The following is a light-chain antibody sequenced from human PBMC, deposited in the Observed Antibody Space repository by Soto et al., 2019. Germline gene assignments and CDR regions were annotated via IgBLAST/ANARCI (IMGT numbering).Light chain of an antibody. V-gene: IGLV2-8*01. CDR2: EIN. Sequence: QSALTQPASVSGSPGQSITISCTGTSSDVGGYNYVSWYQQHPGKAPKLLIYEINKRPSGVPHRFSGPKSGNTASLTVSGLQADDEADYYCNSYVGSNNYVFGTGTKLTVL. J-gene: IGLJ1*01. CDR1: SSDVGGYNY. CDR3: NSYVGSNNYV.